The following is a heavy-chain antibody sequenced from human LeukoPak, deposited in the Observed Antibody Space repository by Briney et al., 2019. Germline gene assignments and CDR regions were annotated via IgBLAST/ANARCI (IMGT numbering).Heavy chain of an antibody. V-gene: IGHV3-23*01. CDR2: IGGRDGST. Sequence: GGSLRLSCAASGFTFSSYGMSWVRQAPGKGLEWVSAIGGRDGSTYYADSVKGRFTISRDNSKNTLYVQMNSLRAEDTAVYYCAKDTSGWYDLGSFDIWGQGTMVTVSS. CDR1: GFTFSSYG. D-gene: IGHD6-19*01. CDR3: AKDTSGWYDLGSFDI. J-gene: IGHJ3*02.